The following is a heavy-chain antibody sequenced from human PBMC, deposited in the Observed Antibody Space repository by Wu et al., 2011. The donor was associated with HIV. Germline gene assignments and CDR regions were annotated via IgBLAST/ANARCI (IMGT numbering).Heavy chain of an antibody. Sequence: QVQLVQSGAEVKKPGSSVKVSCKASGGTFKNYVINWVRQAPGQGLEWMGRILPMFSRTNYAQKFQGRVSITADEFMSTAYMELSSLRSEDTAVYYCARGLALIIPSANRYYLDVWGKGTHGHLSPQ. J-gene: IGHJ6*04. V-gene: IGHV1-69*15. CDR2: ILPMFSRT. CDR3: ARGLALIIPSANRYYLDV. D-gene: IGHD3-16*01. CDR1: GGTFKNYV.